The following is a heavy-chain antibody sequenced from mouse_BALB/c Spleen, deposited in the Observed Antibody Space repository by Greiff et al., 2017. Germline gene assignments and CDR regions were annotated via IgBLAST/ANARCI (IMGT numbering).Heavy chain of an antibody. CDR1: GFSLTSYG. D-gene: IGHD2-4*01. CDR3: ARDDDSAMDY. V-gene: IGHV2-9*02. Sequence: VKVVESGPGLVAPSQSLSITCTVSGFSLTSYGVHWVRQPPGKGLEWLGVIWAGGSTNYNSALMSKLSISKDNSKSQVFLKMNSLQTDDTAMYYCARDDDSAMDYWGQGTSVTVSS. CDR2: IWAGGST. J-gene: IGHJ4*01.